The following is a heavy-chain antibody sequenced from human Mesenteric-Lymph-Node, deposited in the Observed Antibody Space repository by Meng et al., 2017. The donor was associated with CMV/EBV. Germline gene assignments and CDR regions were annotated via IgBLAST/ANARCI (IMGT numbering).Heavy chain of an antibody. CDR2: ISGSGGST. V-gene: IGHV3-23*01. CDR3: AKDLAAMI. D-gene: IGHD3-22*01. CDR1: GFTVSSNY. Sequence: GESLKISCAASGFTVSSNYMSWVRQAPGKGLEWVSAISGSGGSTYYADSVKGRFTISRDNSKNTLYLQMNSLRAEDTAVYYCAKDLAAMIGGQGTLVTVSS. J-gene: IGHJ4*02.